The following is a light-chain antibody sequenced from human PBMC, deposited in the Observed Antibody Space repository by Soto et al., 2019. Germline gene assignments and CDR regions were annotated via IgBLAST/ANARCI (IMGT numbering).Light chain of an antibody. CDR1: SSDVGGYNY. Sequence: QSVLTQPPSASGSPGQSVTISCTGTSSDVGGYNYVSWYQQHPGKAPKLIISEVSTRPSGVPDRFSGSKSGNTASLTVSGLQAEDEADYYCSSYAGSNNVVFGGGTKLTVL. V-gene: IGLV2-8*01. J-gene: IGLJ2*01. CDR3: SSYAGSNNVV. CDR2: EVS.